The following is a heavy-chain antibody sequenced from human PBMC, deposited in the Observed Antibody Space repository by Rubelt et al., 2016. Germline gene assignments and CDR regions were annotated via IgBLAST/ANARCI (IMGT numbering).Heavy chain of an antibody. V-gene: IGHV4-34*01. CDR3: ARESNCSSTSCPFDY. CDR2: INHSGST. CDR1: GGSFSGYY. J-gene: IGHJ4*02. Sequence: QVQLQQWGAGLLKPSETLSLTCAVYGGSFSGYYWSWIRQPPGKGLEWIGEINHSGSTNYNPSLKIRVTISVDTSKNQFSRKLSSVTAADTAVYYCARESNCSSTSCPFDYWGQGTLVTVSS. D-gene: IGHD2-2*01.